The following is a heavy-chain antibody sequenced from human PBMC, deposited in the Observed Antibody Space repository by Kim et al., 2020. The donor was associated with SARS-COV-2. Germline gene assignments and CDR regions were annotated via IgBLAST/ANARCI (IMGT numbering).Heavy chain of an antibody. J-gene: IGHJ5*02. V-gene: IGHV3-33*01. D-gene: IGHD2-2*01. Sequence: GGSLRLSCAASGFTFSSYGMHWVRQAPGKGLEWVAVIWYDGSNKYYADSVKGRFTISRDNSKNTLYLQMNSLRAEDTAVYYCAGETNRYCSSTSCNGGFDPWGQGTLVTVSS. CDR2: IWYDGSNK. CDR3: AGETNRYCSSTSCNGGFDP. CDR1: GFTFSSYG.